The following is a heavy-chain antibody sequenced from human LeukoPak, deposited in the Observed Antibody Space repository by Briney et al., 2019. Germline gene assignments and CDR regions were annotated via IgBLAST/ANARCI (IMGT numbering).Heavy chain of an antibody. CDR1: GYTFNSYD. J-gene: IGHJ4*02. CDR2: MNPNSGNT. Sequence: ASVKVSCKASGYTFNSYDINWVRQATGQGLEWMGWMNPNSGNTGYAQKFQGRVTITRNTSISTAYIELNSLRAEDTAVYYCASTVALAARYLPDYWGQGTLVTVSS. V-gene: IGHV1-8*01. CDR3: ASTVALAARYLPDY. D-gene: IGHD6-6*01.